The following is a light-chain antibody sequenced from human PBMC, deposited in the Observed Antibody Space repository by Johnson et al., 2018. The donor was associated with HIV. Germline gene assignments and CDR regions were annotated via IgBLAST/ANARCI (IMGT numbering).Light chain of an antibody. CDR3: GAWDASLSAYV. CDR1: SSNIGNND. J-gene: IGLJ1*01. V-gene: IGLV1-51*02. CDR2: ESN. Sequence: QSVLTQPPSVSAAPGQKVTISCSGSSSNIGNNDVSWYQHLPGTAPKLLIYESNKRPSGIPDRFSGSKSGTSATLGITGLQTGDEADYYCGAWDASLSAYVFGTGTKVTVL.